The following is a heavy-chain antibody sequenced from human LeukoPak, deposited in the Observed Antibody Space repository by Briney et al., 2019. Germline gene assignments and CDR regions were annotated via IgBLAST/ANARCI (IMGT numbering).Heavy chain of an antibody. D-gene: IGHD2-8*02. Sequence: PGGSLSLSCAASGFTFRDYWMSWVRQSPGKGLEWVANIKEDGSQKYDVDSVRGRFTISRDNAKNSLFLQMDSLRAEDTAVYYCAKDSRFCTGYDCRGDAFDSWGQGTMVTVTS. CDR1: GFTFRDYW. V-gene: IGHV3-7*01. CDR2: IKEDGSQK. J-gene: IGHJ3*02. CDR3: AKDSRFCTGYDCRGDAFDS.